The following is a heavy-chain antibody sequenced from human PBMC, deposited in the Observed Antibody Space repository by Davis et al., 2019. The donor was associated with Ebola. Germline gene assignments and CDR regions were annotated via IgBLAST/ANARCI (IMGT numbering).Heavy chain of an antibody. CDR2: ISDTT. CDR1: EFTFGGYA. J-gene: IGHJ4*02. D-gene: IGHD4-17*01. Sequence: GSLRLSCAASEFTFGGYAMNWVRQTPGKGLEWVSTISDTTYYADSVKGRFTISRDNSKKTLYLQMNSLRAEDTAVYYCAKWRDYGSDYFDYWGQGTLVTVSS. CDR3: AKWRDYGSDYFDY. V-gene: IGHV3-23*01.